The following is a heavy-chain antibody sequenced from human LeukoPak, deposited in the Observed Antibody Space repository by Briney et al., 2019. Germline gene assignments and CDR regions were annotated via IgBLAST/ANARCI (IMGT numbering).Heavy chain of an antibody. Sequence: GGSLRLSCAASGFTFSSYWMHWVRQAPGKGLVWVSRIHSDGTTTNYADSVKGRFTISRDNPKNTLYLQMNSLRAEDTAVYYCAKVSPTGRAFDCWGQGTLVTVSS. CDR1: GFTFSSYW. V-gene: IGHV3-74*01. J-gene: IGHJ4*02. CDR3: AKVSPTGRAFDC. CDR2: IHSDGTTT. D-gene: IGHD1-1*01.